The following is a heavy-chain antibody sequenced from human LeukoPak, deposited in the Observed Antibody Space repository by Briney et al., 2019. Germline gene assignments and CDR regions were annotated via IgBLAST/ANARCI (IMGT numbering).Heavy chain of an antibody. Sequence: PSETLSLTCTVSGDSISTGSYYWSWIRQPAGRGLEWIGRIYTSGSTNYNPSLKSRVTISVDTSKNQFSLKLSSVTAADTAVYYCVQSGSYLPPPYYMDVWGKGTTVTVSS. J-gene: IGHJ6*03. CDR1: GDSISTGSYY. V-gene: IGHV4-61*02. CDR2: IYTSGST. CDR3: VQSGSYLPPPYYMDV. D-gene: IGHD1-26*01.